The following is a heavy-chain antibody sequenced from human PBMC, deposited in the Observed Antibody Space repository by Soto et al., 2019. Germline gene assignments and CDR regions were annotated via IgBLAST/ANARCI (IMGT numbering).Heavy chain of an antibody. D-gene: IGHD2-15*01. V-gene: IGHV3-73*01. J-gene: IGHJ2*01. CDR2: IRSKANSYAT. Sequence: KEMEWVGRIRSKANSYATAYAASVKGRFTISRDDGKNTAYLQMNSLKTDDTAVYYCTIFFFQAEDGIRDTVPVSAFLLNRSSDL. CDR3: TIFFFQAEDGIRDTVPVSAFLLNRSSDL.